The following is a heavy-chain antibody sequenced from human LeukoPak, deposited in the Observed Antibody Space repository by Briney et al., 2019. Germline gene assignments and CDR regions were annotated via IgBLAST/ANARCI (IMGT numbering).Heavy chain of an antibody. CDR1: GYSFTSYW. D-gene: IGHD3-22*01. Sequence: GESLKISCKGSGYSFTSYWIGWVRQMPGKGLEWMGIIYPGDSDTRYSPSFQGQVTISADKSISTAYLQWSSLKASDTAMYYCARRRDSSGYYPYYFDYWGQGTLVTVSS. CDR2: IYPGDSDT. J-gene: IGHJ4*02. V-gene: IGHV5-51*01. CDR3: ARRRDSSGYYPYYFDY.